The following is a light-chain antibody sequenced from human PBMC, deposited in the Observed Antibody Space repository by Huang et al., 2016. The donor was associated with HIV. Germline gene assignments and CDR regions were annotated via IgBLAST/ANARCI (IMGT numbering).Light chain of an antibody. CDR2: LGS. J-gene: IGKJ1*01. V-gene: IGKV2-28*01. CDR3: MQALQTPRT. CDR1: QSLLNSKGYNY. Sequence: DIVVTQSPLSLPVTPGEPASISCRSSQSLLNSKGYNYLDWYLQKPGQSPQLLIYLGSNRASGVPDRFSGSGSGTDFTLKISRVEAEDIGIYYCMQALQTPRTFGQGTKVEIK.